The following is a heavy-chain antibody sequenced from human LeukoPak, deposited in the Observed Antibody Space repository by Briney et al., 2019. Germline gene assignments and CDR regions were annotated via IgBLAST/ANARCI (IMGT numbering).Heavy chain of an antibody. CDR3: ARASHRSHDTIYGMDV. CDR1: GGSISSGDYY. CDR2: INHSGST. V-gene: IGHV4-30-2*01. D-gene: IGHD3-9*01. J-gene: IGHJ6*02. Sequence: SQTLSLTCIVSGGSISSGDYYWSWIRQPPGKGLEWIGYINHSGSTYYKPSLKSRVTISVDRSKNQFSLKLSSVTAADTAVYYCARASHRSHDTIYGMDVWGQGTTVIVSS.